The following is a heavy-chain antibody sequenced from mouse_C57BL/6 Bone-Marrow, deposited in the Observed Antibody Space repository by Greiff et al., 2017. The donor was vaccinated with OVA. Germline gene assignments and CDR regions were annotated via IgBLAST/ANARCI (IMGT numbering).Heavy chain of an antibody. D-gene: IGHD1-1*01. V-gene: IGHV5-6*01. CDR1: GFTFSSYG. CDR2: ISSGGSYT. Sequence: EVQRVESGGDLVKPGGSLKLSCAASGFTFSSYGMSWVRQTPDKRLEWVATISSGGSYTYYPDSVKGRFTISRDNAKNTLYLQMSSLKSEDTAMNDGARHGNYGSFFYNWGQDTTLTVSS. J-gene: IGHJ2*01. CDR3: ARHGNYGSFFYN.